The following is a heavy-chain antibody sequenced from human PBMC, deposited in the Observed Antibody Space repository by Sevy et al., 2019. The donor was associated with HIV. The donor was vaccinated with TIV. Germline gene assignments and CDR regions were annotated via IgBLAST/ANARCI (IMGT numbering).Heavy chain of an antibody. CDR1: GYSFTSYW. CDR2: IYPGDSDT. Sequence: GESLKISCKGSGYSFTSYWIGWVRQMPGKGLEWMGIIYPGDSDTRYSPSFQGQVTISADKSISTAYLQWSSLKASDTAMYYCASSYSRSSPQYYYYGMDVWGQGTTVTVSS. V-gene: IGHV5-51*01. J-gene: IGHJ6*02. D-gene: IGHD6-6*01. CDR3: ASSYSRSSPQYYYYGMDV.